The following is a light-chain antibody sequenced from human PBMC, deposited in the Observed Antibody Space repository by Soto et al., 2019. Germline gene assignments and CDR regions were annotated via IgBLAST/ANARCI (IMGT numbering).Light chain of an antibody. CDR1: SSDVGGYNY. Sequence: QSALTQPASVSGSPGQSITISCTGTSSDVGGYNYVSWYQQHPGKAPKLMIYEVSNRPSGVSHRFSGSKSGNTASLTISGLPDEDEDYYYCSSYTSSSIDYVFGTGTKLTVL. J-gene: IGLJ1*01. V-gene: IGLV2-14*01. CDR2: EVS. CDR3: SSYTSSSIDYV.